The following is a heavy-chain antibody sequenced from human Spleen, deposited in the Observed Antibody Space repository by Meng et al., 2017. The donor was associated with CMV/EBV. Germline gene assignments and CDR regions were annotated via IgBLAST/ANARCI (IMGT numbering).Heavy chain of an antibody. V-gene: IGHV3-30*02. CDR1: GFTFSNYG. D-gene: IGHD2-2*02. Sequence: GGSLRLSCAASGFTFSNYGMHWVRQAPGKGLEWVAFIRYDGTTKYYADSVKGRFTISRDNSKNTLYLQLNSLRGEDTAVYYCVRGSSRFCTSTSCYNLDYWGQGALVTVSS. CDR2: IRYDGTTK. CDR3: VRGSSRFCTSTSCYNLDY. J-gene: IGHJ4*02.